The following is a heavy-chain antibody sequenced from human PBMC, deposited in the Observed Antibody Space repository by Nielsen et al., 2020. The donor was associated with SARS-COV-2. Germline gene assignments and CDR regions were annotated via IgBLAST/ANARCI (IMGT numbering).Heavy chain of an antibody. CDR1: GGSISSYY. Sequence: GSLRLSCTVSGGSISSYYWSWIRQPAGKGLEWIGRIYTSGSTNYNPSLKSRVTMSVDTSKNQFSLKLSSVTAADTAVYYCARDPYQVNDYWGQGTLVTVSS. CDR3: ARDPYQVNDY. CDR2: IYTSGST. V-gene: IGHV4-4*07. J-gene: IGHJ4*02.